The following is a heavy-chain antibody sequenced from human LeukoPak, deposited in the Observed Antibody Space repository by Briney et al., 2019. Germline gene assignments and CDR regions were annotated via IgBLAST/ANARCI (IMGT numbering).Heavy chain of an antibody. D-gene: IGHD3-10*01. CDR3: ARDPTMVRGGDY. CDR1: GGTFSSYA. Sequence: GASVKVSCKASGGTFSSYAISWVRQAPGQGLEWMGRIIPILGIANYAQKFQGRVTITADKSTSTAYMELSSLRSEDTAVYYCARDPTMVRGGDYWGQGTLVTVSS. V-gene: IGHV1-69*04. CDR2: IIPILGIA. J-gene: IGHJ4*02.